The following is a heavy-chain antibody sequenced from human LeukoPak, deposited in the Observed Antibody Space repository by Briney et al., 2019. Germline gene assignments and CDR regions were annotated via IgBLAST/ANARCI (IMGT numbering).Heavy chain of an antibody. CDR2: INGSGGST. Sequence: PGGSLRLSCAASGFTFSSYAMSWVRQAPGKGLEWVSVINGSGGSTYYADSVKGRFTISRDNSKSTLYLQMNSLRAEDTAVFFCAKGKAADNWGQGTLVTVSS. CDR3: AKGKAADN. J-gene: IGHJ4*02. CDR1: GFTFSSYA. V-gene: IGHV3-23*01. D-gene: IGHD2-15*01.